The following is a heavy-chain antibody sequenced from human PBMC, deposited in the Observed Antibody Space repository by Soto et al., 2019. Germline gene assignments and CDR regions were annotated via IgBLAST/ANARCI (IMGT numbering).Heavy chain of an antibody. V-gene: IGHV5-51*01. Sequence: ESLKISCEGSGYTFTRYAIGWLRQMPGKGLEWMGIIYPGESDPRYSPSFQGQVTISADKSINTAYLQWGSLKASDTAIYYCARRAFLPEGYSPNYFDYWGQGTLVTVSS. CDR3: ARRAFLPEGYSPNYFDY. CDR1: GYTFTRYA. CDR2: IYPGESDP. D-gene: IGHD3-22*01. J-gene: IGHJ4*02.